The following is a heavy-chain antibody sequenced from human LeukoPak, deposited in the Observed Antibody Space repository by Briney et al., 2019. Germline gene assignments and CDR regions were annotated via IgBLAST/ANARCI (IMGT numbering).Heavy chain of an antibody. CDR2: IKQDGSEK. Sequence: GGSLRLSCAASGFTFSSYWMSWVRQAPGKGLGWVANIKQDGSEKYYVDSVKGRFTISRDNAKNSLYLQMNSLRAEDTAVYYCARDPLMISHTGPAWVFQHWGQGTLVTVSS. V-gene: IGHV3-7*01. J-gene: IGHJ1*01. CDR1: GFTFSSYW. D-gene: IGHD3-16*01. CDR3: ARDPLMISHTGPAWVFQH.